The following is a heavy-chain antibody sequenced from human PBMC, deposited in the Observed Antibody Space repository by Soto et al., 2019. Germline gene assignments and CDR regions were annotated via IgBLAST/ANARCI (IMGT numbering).Heavy chain of an antibody. V-gene: IGHV3-74*03. D-gene: IGHD3-10*01. Sequence: GGSLRLSCAASGFTFSSYWMHWVRQVPGKGLVWVSRINTDGSSTTYADSVKGRFTISRDNAKNTLYLQMNSLRAEDTAVYYCVKAAARGDYWGQGTLVTVSS. CDR2: INTDGSST. CDR1: GFTFSSYW. CDR3: VKAAARGDY. J-gene: IGHJ4*02.